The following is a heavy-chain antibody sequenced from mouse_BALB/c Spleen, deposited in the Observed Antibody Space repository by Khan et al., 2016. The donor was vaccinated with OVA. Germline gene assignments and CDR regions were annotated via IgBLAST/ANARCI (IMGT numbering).Heavy chain of an antibody. D-gene: IGHD1-2*01. CDR3: ARTARIKY. Sequence: VQLQQSGPGLVKPSQSLSLTCTVTGYSITSGYGWNWIRQFPGNKLEWMGYISYSGSTNYNPSLKSRISITRDTAKNQFFLQLNSVTTEDTATYYCARTARIKYWGQGTTLTVSS. CDR2: ISYSGST. J-gene: IGHJ2*01. V-gene: IGHV3-2*02. CDR1: GYSITSGYG.